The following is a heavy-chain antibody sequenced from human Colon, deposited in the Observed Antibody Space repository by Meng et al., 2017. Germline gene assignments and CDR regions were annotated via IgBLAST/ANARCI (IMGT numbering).Heavy chain of an antibody. CDR1: GFAFKTYW. D-gene: IGHD5-12*01. Sequence: GESLKISCAASGFAFKTYWMHWVRQVPGKGLVWVSRINPDGSLTSHADSVKGRFTISRDNAKNTLFLQMSSLRAEDTAVYYCVRDLGGHAGYWGQGTLVTVSS. CDR2: INPDGSLT. V-gene: IGHV3-74*01. J-gene: IGHJ4*02. CDR3: VRDLGGHAGY.